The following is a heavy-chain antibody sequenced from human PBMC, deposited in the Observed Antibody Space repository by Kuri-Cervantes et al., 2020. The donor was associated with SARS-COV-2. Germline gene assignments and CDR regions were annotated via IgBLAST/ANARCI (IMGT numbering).Heavy chain of an antibody. V-gene: IGHV3-20*04. CDR3: ARGVYSSGWFAYYFDY. CDR2: INWNGGST. D-gene: IGHD6-19*01. CDR1: GFTFDDYG. J-gene: IGHJ4*02. Sequence: GESLKISCAASGFTFDDYGMSWVRQAPGKGLEWGSGINWNGGSTGYADSVKGRFTISRDNAKNSLYLQMNSLRAEDTALYYCARGVYSSGWFAYYFDYWGQGTLVTVSS.